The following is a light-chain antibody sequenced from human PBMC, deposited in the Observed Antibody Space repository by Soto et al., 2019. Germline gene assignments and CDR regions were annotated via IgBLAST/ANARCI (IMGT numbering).Light chain of an antibody. CDR2: AAS. CDR1: QSISSY. CDR3: DQSDRTPLT. Sequence: DIQMTQSPSSLSASVGDRVTITCRASQSISSYLNWYQQKPGKAPKLLIYAASSLQSGVPSRFSGRVSGTDFALTIMSQQPEEGASYYRDQSDRTPLTFGRGAK. V-gene: IGKV1-39*01. J-gene: IGKJ4*02.